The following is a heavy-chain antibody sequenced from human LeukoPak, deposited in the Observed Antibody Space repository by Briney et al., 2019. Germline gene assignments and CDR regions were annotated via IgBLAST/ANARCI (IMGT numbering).Heavy chain of an antibody. J-gene: IGHJ3*02. D-gene: IGHD6-19*01. CDR3: ARASVAGATFDAFDI. Sequence: KLQGRVTMTTDTSTSTAYMELRSLRSDDTAVYYCARASVAGATFDAFDIWGQGTVVTVSS. V-gene: IGHV1-18*01.